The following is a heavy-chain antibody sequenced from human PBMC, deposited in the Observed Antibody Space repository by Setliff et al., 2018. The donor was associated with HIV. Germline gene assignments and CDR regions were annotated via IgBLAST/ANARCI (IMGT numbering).Heavy chain of an antibody. Sequence: PSETLSLTCSVSGGSMRSNIYYWGWIRLSPTKGLEWIGSIHLSDTYYNPSLKSRVTISVDTSKDQSSLKLTSLTAADTVVYYCARSSMAGFDYWGQGKLVTVSS. CDR1: GGSMRSNIYY. CDR3: ARSSMAGFDY. V-gene: IGHV4-39*07. J-gene: IGHJ4*02. CDR2: IHLSDT. D-gene: IGHD6-19*01.